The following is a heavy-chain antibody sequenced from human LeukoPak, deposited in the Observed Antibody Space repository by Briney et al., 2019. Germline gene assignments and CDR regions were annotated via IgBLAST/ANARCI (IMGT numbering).Heavy chain of an antibody. V-gene: IGHV1-2*06. CDR1: GYTFTGYY. CDR2: INPNSGGT. CDR3: ARVREGGAIDY. Sequence: ASVKVSCKASGYTFTGYYMHWVRQAPGRGLEWMGRINPNSGGTNYAQKFQGRVTMTRDTSISTAYMGLSRLRSDDTAVYYCARVREGGAIDYWGQGTLVTVSS. J-gene: IGHJ4*02. D-gene: IGHD1-26*01.